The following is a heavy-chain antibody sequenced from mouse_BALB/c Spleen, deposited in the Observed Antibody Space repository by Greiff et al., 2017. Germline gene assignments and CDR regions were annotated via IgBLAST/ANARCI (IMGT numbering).Heavy chain of an antibody. D-gene: IGHD1-2*01. J-gene: IGHJ2*01. V-gene: IGHV1-69*01. CDR2: IDTSGSYT. Sequence: QVQLQQPGAELVMPGASVKMSCKASGYTFTDYWMHWVKQRPGQGLEWIGAIDTSGSYTNYNQKFKGKATLTVDESSSTAYMQLSSLTSEDSAVYYCARAITSRYFDYWGQGTTLTVSS. CDR1: GYTFTDYW. CDR3: ARAITSRYFDY.